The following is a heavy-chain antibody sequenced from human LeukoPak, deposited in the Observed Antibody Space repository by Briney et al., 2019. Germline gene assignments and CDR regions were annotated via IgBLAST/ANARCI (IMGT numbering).Heavy chain of an antibody. V-gene: IGHV1-69*05. J-gene: IGHJ6*03. CDR3: ARDLILRGYSSGHPYYYYYMDV. D-gene: IGHD5-18*01. CDR1: GGTFSSYA. CDR2: TIPIFGTA. Sequence: ASVKVSCKASGGTFSSYAISWVRQAPGQGLEWMGGTIPIFGTANYAQKFQGRVTITTDESTSTAYMELSSLRSEDTAVYYCARDLILRGYSSGHPYYYYYMDVWGKGTTVTVSS.